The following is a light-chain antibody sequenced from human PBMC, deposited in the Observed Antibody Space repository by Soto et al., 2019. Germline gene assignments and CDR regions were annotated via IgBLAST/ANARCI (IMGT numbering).Light chain of an antibody. Sequence: IQLKQSPSSLSASVGDRVTITCRASQSISSWLAWYQQKPGKAPNLLIYDASSLESGVPSRFSGSGSGTEFTLTISSLQPDDFATYYCQQYNSYSRTFGQGSKVDIK. CDR1: QSISSW. CDR2: DAS. V-gene: IGKV1-5*01. J-gene: IGKJ1*01. CDR3: QQYNSYSRT.